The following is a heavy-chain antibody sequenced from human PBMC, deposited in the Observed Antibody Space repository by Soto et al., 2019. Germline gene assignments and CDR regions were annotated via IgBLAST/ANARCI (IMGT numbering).Heavy chain of an antibody. J-gene: IGHJ4*02. D-gene: IGHD2-2*01. CDR2: INHSGST. Sequence: QVQLQQWGAGLLKPSETLSLTCAVYGGSFSGYYWSWIRQPPGKGLEWIGEINHSGSTNYNPSLKSRVTLSVDTSKNQFSLKLSSVTAADTAVYYCARGAGDCSSTSCPSFDYWGQGTLVTVSS. V-gene: IGHV4-34*01. CDR1: GGSFSGYY. CDR3: ARGAGDCSSTSCPSFDY.